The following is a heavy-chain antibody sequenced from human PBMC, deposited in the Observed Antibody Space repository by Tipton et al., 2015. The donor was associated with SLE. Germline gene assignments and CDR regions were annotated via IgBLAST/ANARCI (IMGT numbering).Heavy chain of an antibody. CDR1: GFTFSGSA. Sequence: SLRLSCVASGFTFSGSAIHWVRQASGKGLERVGRVRSKANSHATGYAASVRGRFNISRDDSKNTAFLQMNSLKTEDTAVYYCARHGYDSGFDFWGQGTPVTVSS. CDR2: VRSKANSHAT. D-gene: IGHD3-22*01. V-gene: IGHV3-73*01. J-gene: IGHJ4*02. CDR3: ARHGYDSGFDF.